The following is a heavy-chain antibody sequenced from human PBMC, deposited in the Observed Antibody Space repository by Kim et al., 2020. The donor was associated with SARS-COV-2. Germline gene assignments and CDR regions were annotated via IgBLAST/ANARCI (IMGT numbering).Heavy chain of an antibody. D-gene: IGHD3-10*01. CDR3: ARDYYGSGSYLSY. V-gene: IGHV4-30-2*05. J-gene: IGHJ4*02. Sequence: YNPSLKSRVTISVETSKNHFSLKLGSVTAADTAVYYCARDYYGSGSYLSYWGQGTLVTVSS.